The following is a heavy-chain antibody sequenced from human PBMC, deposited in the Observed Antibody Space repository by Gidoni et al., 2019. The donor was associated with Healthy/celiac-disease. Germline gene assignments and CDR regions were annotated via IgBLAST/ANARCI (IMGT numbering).Heavy chain of an antibody. CDR1: GGTFSSYA. V-gene: IGHV1-69*01. CDR2: ILALFGTA. CDR3: ASAYGGNYHYYYGMDV. D-gene: IGHD4-17*01. Sequence: QVQLVQSGAEVKKPGSSVKVSCMASGGTFSSYALSWVRQDPGQGLEWVGGILALFGTANYAQKFQGRVTITADESTSTAYMELGSLRSEDTAVYYCASAYGGNYHYYYGMDVWGQGTTVTVSS. J-gene: IGHJ6*02.